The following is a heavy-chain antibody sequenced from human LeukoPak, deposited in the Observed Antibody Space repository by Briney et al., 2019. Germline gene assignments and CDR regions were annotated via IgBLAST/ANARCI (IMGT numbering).Heavy chain of an antibody. Sequence: PGKSLRLSCGGFGFTFDDYAMHWVRQVPGKGLEWVSGISWTGGDRRYADSVKGRFTISRDNAKNSLYLQMNSLRAEDTAVYYCARDFPLGGWFGELWPPYDYWGQGTLVTVSS. V-gene: IGHV3-9*01. CDR2: ISWTGGDR. CDR1: GFTFDDYA. D-gene: IGHD3-10*01. J-gene: IGHJ4*02. CDR3: ARDFPLGGWFGELWPPYDY.